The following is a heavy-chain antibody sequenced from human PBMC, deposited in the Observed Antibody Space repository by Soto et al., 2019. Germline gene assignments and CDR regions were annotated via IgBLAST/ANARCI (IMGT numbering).Heavy chain of an antibody. Sequence: VQLLESGGGLVQPGGSLRLSCAASGFTFSSYAMSWVRQAPGKGLEWVSAISGSGGSTYYADSVKGRFTISRDNSKNTLYLQMNSLRAEDTAVYYCAKVLNYYDSSGYWGEFDYWGQGTLVTVSS. D-gene: IGHD3-22*01. J-gene: IGHJ4*02. CDR3: AKVLNYYDSSGYWGEFDY. CDR2: ISGSGGST. V-gene: IGHV3-23*01. CDR1: GFTFSSYA.